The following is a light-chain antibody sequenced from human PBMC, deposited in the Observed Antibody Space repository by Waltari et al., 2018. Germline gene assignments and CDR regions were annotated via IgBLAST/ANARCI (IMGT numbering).Light chain of an antibody. CDR1: EGISTY. CDR3: QQLDKYPLT. CDR2: GAS. Sequence: IQLTQSPSSLSASVGDKVTITCRPSEGISTYLDWYQQQPGKAPKLLIYGASTLQGGVPSRFSGSGSGTDFTLTISSLQPGDFATYYCQQLDKYPLTFGGGTKVEIK. V-gene: IGKV1-9*01. J-gene: IGKJ4*01.